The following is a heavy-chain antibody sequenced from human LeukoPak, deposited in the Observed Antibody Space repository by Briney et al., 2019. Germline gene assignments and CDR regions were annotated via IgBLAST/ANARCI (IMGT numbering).Heavy chain of an antibody. D-gene: IGHD1-14*01. J-gene: IGHJ6*02. CDR3: ATESSGRYYYGMDV. V-gene: IGHV1-24*01. Sequence: GASVKVSCKVSGYTLTELSMHWVRQAPGKGPEWMGGFDPEDGETIYAQKFQGRVTMTEDTSTDTAYMELSSLRSEDTAVYYCATESSGRYYYGMDVWGQGTTVAVSS. CDR1: GYTLTELS. CDR2: FDPEDGET.